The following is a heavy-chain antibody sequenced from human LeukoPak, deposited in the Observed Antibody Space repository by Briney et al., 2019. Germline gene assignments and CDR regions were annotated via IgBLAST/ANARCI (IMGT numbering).Heavy chain of an antibody. CDR2: IYYGGST. D-gene: IGHD2-15*01. Sequence: PSETLSLTCAVSGGSISNSKHYWGWIRQPPGNRPEWIGSIYYGGSTYYNASLKSRVTISVDTSKNQFSLKLSSVTAADTAVYYCARGEDCSGGICYLGNAFDIWGQGTMVTVSS. CDR1: GGSISNSKHY. CDR3: ARGEDCSGGICYLGNAFDI. J-gene: IGHJ3*02. V-gene: IGHV4-39*07.